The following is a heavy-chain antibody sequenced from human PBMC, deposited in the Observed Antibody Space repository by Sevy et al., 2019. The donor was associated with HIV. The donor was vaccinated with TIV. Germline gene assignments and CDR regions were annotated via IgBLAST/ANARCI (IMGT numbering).Heavy chain of an antibody. J-gene: IGHJ4*02. D-gene: IGHD2-21*01. CDR2: ILPLSGLV. V-gene: IGHV1-69*13. CDR1: GGTFNNYG. Sequence: ASVKVSCKASGGTFNNYGINWVRQAPGQGLQWMGGILPLSGLVNYAQNLQGRVAITADESTRTVYMELSSLRFEDTAVYYCARDRPCRGDCYFLDSWGRGALVTVSS. CDR3: ARDRPCRGDCYFLDS.